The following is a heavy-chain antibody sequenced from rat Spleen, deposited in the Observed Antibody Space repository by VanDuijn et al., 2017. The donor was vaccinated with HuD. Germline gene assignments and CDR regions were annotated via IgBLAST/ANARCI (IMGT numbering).Heavy chain of an antibody. D-gene: IGHD1-2*01. CDR2: ISTSGGST. CDR3: ARLYYYSSFDY. CDR1: GFTFSNYD. J-gene: IGHJ2*01. Sequence: EVQLVESGGGLVQPGRSLKLPCAASGFTFSNYDMAWIRQAPKRGLEWVASISTSGGSTYYRDSVKGRFTVSRDNEKRTLYLQMDSLRSEDTATYYCARLYYYSSFDYWGLGVMVTVSS. V-gene: IGHV5S23*01.